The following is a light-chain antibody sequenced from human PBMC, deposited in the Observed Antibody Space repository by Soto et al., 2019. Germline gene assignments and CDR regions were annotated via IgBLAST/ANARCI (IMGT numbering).Light chain of an antibody. CDR1: QSVSSGY. V-gene: IGKV3D-20*02. J-gene: IGKJ4*01. CDR2: GAS. CDR3: QQRSKWPT. Sequence: EIVLTQSPGTLSLSPGERATLSCRASQSVSSGYLAWYQQKPGQAPRLLIYGASSRATGIPDRFSGSGSGTDFTLTISSLEPEDFAVYYCQQRSKWPTFGGGTKVDI.